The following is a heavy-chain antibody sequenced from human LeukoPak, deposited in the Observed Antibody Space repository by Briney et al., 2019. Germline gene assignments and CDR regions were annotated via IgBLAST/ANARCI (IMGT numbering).Heavy chain of an antibody. CDR1: GYTLTELS. CDR2: FDPEDGET. CDR3: ATRFPLRFLEWLFWFDP. J-gene: IGHJ5*02. D-gene: IGHD3-3*01. V-gene: IGHV1-24*01. Sequence: ASVKVSCKVSGYTLTELSMHWVRQAPGKGLEWMGSFDPEDGETIYAQKFQGRVTMTEDTSTDTAYMELSSLRSEDTAVYYCATRFPLRFLEWLFWFDPWGQGTLVTVSS.